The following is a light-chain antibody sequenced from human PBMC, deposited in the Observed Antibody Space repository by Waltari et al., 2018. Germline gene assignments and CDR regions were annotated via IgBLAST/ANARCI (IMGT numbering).Light chain of an antibody. CDR3: QQRGDWPIT. Sequence: EIVLTQAPATLSLSPGERGTLSCRASQSIGNYLAWYQQKPGQAPRLFIYGASDRATGIPARFSGSGSGTDFTLTISSLEPEDFVVYYCQQRGDWPITFGQGTRLEIK. V-gene: IGKV3-11*01. CDR1: QSIGNY. CDR2: GAS. J-gene: IGKJ5*01.